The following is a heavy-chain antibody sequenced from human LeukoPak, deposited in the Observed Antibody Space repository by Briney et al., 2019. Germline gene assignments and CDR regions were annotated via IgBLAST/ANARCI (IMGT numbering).Heavy chain of an antibody. CDR2: IYYSGST. CDR1: GDSISSYY. D-gene: IGHD5-12*01. J-gene: IGHJ2*01. Sequence: PSETLSLTCTVSGDSISSYYWSWIRQPPGKGLEWIGYIYYSGSTNYNPSLKSRVTISVDTSKNQFSLKLSSVTAADTAVYYGARHEGGYTWYLGLWGRGTLVTVSS. V-gene: IGHV4-59*08. CDR3: ARHEGGYTWYLGL.